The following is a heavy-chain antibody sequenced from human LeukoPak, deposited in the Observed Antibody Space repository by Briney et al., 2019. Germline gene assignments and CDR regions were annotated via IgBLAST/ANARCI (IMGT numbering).Heavy chain of an antibody. CDR2: IIPIFGTA. CDR1: GGTFSSYA. D-gene: IGHD3-10*01. V-gene: IGHV1-69*01. Sequence: ASVKVSCQDCGGTFSSYAISWVGQAPAQGLEWVGGIIPIFGTANYPQKFQGRVTITADESTSTAYMELSSLRSEDTAVYYCARDAGEASDYWGQGTLVTVSS. J-gene: IGHJ4*02. CDR3: ARDAGEASDY.